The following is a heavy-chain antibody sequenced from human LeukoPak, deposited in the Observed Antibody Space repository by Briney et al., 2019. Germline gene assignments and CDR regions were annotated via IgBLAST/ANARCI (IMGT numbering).Heavy chain of an antibody. D-gene: IGHD2-15*01. Sequence: PSETLSLTCTVSGGSISSYYWSWIRQPPGKGLEWIGYIYNSGSTNYSPSLKSRVTISVDTSKNQFPLKLSSVTAADTAVYYCARASGGEYCSGGSCYYYYYYMDVWGKGTTVTVSS. V-gene: IGHV4-59*01. CDR2: IYNSGST. CDR3: ARASGGEYCSGGSCYYYYYYMDV. J-gene: IGHJ6*03. CDR1: GGSISSYY.